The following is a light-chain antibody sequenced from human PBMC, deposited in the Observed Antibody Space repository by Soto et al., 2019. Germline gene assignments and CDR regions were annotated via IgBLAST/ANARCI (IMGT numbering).Light chain of an antibody. CDR3: QHYDQLPPIT. Sequence: DIQMTQSPSSLSASVGDRVTITCQASQDMRKYLNWYQQKPGRAPKLLIYGASNLETGVPSRFSGSGYGTDFTFTISSLQPEAIATYYCQHYDQLPPITFGPGTTVAI. CDR2: GAS. V-gene: IGKV1-33*01. J-gene: IGKJ3*01. CDR1: QDMRKY.